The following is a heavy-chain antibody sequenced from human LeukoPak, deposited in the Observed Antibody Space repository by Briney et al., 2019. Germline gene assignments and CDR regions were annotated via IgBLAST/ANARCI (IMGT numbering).Heavy chain of an antibody. CDR2: IYPGDSDT. Sequence: GESLKISCKGSGYSFTSYWIGWVRQLPGKGLEWMGIIYPGDSDTRYSPSFQGQVTISADKSISTAYLQWSSLKASDTAMYYCARHAAGYYPGNAFDIWGQGTMVTVSS. J-gene: IGHJ3*02. CDR3: ARHAAGYYPGNAFDI. V-gene: IGHV5-51*01. D-gene: IGHD2-8*01. CDR1: GYSFTSYW.